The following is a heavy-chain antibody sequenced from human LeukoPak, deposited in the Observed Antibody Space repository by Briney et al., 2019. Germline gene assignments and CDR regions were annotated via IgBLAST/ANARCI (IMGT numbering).Heavy chain of an antibody. Sequence: ASVKVSCKASGYAFNGYYIHWVRQAPGQGLEWMGWINPRSGASQYSQNFQGRVTMTRDTAMSTAYMELTRLKSDDTAVYYCAREPARTAPKSYCDSSRTAFDIWGQGTLVTVSS. CDR3: AREPARTAPKSYCDSSRTAFDI. CDR1: GYAFNGYY. CDR2: INPRSGAS. V-gene: IGHV1-2*02. D-gene: IGHD3-22*01. J-gene: IGHJ3*02.